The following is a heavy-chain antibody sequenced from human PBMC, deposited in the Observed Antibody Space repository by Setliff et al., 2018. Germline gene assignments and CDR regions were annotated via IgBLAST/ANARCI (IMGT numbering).Heavy chain of an antibody. CDR3: ARIRGYAHFDY. D-gene: IGHD6-25*01. J-gene: IGHJ4*02. V-gene: IGHV2-5*02. CDR1: GFSLSTSGVG. Sequence: GSGPTLVNPTQTLTLTCTFSGFSLSTSGVGVGWIRQPPGKALEWLALIYWDDDKRYSPSLRSRLTITKDTSKNQVVLTMTNMDPVDTATYHCARIRGYAHFDYWGRGTLVTVSS. CDR2: IYWDDDK.